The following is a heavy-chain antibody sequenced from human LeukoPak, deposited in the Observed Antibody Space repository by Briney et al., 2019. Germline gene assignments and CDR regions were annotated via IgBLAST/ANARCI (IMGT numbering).Heavy chain of an antibody. D-gene: IGHD3-10*01. CDR1: GGSISSYY. Sequence: SETLSLTCSVSGGSISSYYWNWIRQPPGKGLEWIGYFYNSRTSNYNPTLKSRVTISVDTSKNQFSLKLNSVTAADTAVYYCARALKLWFGELSDWGQGTLVTVSS. J-gene: IGHJ4*02. V-gene: IGHV4-59*01. CDR2: FYNSRTS. CDR3: ARALKLWFGELSD.